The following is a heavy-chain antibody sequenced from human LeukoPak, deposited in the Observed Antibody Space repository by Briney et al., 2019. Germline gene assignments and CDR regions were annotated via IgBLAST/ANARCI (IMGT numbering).Heavy chain of an antibody. Sequence: GGSLRLSCAAAGFTFSSYGMHWVRQAPGKGLEGVAVIWYDGTNKYYEDSVKGRFTISRDNSKNTLYLQMNSLRAEDTAVYYCARDLYSSSSGPHYWGQGTLVTVSS. V-gene: IGHV3-33*01. CDR1: GFTFSSYG. D-gene: IGHD6-6*01. J-gene: IGHJ4*02. CDR2: IWYDGTNK. CDR3: ARDLYSSSSGPHY.